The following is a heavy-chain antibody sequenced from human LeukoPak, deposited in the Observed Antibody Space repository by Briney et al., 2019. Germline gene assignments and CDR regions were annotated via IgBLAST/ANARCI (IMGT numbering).Heavy chain of an antibody. D-gene: IGHD5-18*01. J-gene: IGHJ4*02. V-gene: IGHV1-18*04. CDR3: ARDLGYSYGYWYFDY. CDR1: GHTFTSYG. CDR2: ISAYNGNT. Sequence: ASVKVSCKASGHTFTSYGISWVRQAPGQGLEWMGWISAYNGNTNYAQKLQGRVTMTTDTSTSTAYVELRSLRSDDTAVYYCARDLGYSYGYWYFDYWGQGTLVTVSS.